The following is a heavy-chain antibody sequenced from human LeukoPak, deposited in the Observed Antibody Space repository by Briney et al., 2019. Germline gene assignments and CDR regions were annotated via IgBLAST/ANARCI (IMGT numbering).Heavy chain of an antibody. V-gene: IGHV3-9*01. CDR3: AKDYPYSSPPRAQVGYFDY. Sequence: PGGSLRLSCAASGFTFDDYAMHWVRQAPGKGLEWVSGISWNSGSIGYADSVKGQFTISRDNAKNSLYLQMNSLRAEDTAVYYCAKDYPYSSPPRAQVGYFDYWGQGTLITVSS. J-gene: IGHJ4*02. CDR1: GFTFDDYA. D-gene: IGHD6-13*01. CDR2: ISWNSGSI.